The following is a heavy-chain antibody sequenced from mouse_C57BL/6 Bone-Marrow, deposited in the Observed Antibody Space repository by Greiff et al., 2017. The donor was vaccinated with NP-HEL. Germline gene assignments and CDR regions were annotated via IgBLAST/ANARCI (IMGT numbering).Heavy chain of an antibody. CDR3: TREGYGNYN. Sequence: VQLQQSGAELVRPGASVTLSCKASGYTFTDYEMHWVKQTPVHGLEWIGAIDPETGGTAYNQKFKGKAILTADKSSSTAYMELRSLTSEDSAVYYCTREGYGNYNWGQGTTLTVSS. J-gene: IGHJ2*01. D-gene: IGHD2-10*02. CDR1: GYTFTDYE. CDR2: IDPETGGT. V-gene: IGHV1-15*01.